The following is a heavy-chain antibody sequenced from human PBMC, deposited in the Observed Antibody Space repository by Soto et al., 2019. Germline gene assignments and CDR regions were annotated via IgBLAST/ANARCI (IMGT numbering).Heavy chain of an antibody. CDR1: GFTFSTYW. V-gene: IGHV3-7*01. Sequence: PGGSLRLSCAASGFTFSTYWMSWVRQAPGKGLEWVANIKQDGSEKYYVDSVKGRFTISRDNAKSSLFLQMNSLRVEDTAVYYCVREGQWLLNWYSELWGRGALVTVSS. D-gene: IGHD6-19*01. J-gene: IGHJ2*01. CDR3: VREGQWLLNWYSEL. CDR2: IKQDGSEK.